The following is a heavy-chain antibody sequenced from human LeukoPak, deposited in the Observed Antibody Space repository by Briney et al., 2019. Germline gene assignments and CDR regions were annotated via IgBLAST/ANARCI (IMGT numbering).Heavy chain of an antibody. CDR3: STGDADSVGFDY. CDR2: IKSKPDGGTT. J-gene: IGHJ4*02. D-gene: IGHD4-23*01. Sequence: GGSLRLSFTASGFIFSNAWMNGVRQAPGKGLEWAGRIKSKPDGGTTDYAAPVKGRFSISRDDSKNTVYLQMNSLKTEDTAVYYCSTGDADSVGFDYWGQGTLVTVSS. CDR1: GFIFSNAW. V-gene: IGHV3-15*01.